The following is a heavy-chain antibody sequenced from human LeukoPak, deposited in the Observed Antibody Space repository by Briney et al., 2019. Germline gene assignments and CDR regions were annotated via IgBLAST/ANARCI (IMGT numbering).Heavy chain of an antibody. V-gene: IGHV4-59*01. Sequence: SETLALTCTVSGGSISSNYWSWIRQPPGKGLECIGYIYYSGSTNYNPSLKSRITISVDTSKNQFSLKLSSVTAADTAMYYCARTAMVPAAMHTWCFDLWGRGTLVTVSS. CDR2: IYYSGST. CDR3: ARTAMVPAAMHTWCFDL. CDR1: GGSISSNY. J-gene: IGHJ2*01. D-gene: IGHD2-2*01.